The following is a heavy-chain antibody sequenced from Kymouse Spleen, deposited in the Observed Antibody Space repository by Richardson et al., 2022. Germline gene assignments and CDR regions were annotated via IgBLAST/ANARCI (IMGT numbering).Heavy chain of an antibody. D-gene: IGHD3-10*01. CDR2: INHSGST. CDR3: AREEYYGSGSPFYYYYGMDV. V-gene: IGHV4-34*01. Sequence: QVQLQQWGAGLLKPSETLSLTCAVYGGSFSGYYWSWIRQPPGKGLEWIGEINHSGSTNYNPSLKSRVTISVDTSKNQFSLKLSSVTAADTAVYYCAREEYYGSGSPFYYYYGMDVWGQGTTVTVSS. CDR1: GGSFSGYY. J-gene: IGHJ6*02.